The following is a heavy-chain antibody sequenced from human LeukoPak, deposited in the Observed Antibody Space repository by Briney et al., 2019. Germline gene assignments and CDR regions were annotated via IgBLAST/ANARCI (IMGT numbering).Heavy chain of an antibody. V-gene: IGHV4-59*01. CDR3: ARTGDSSGYAYYFDY. CDR2: IYDNGRF. Sequence: SETLSLTCTVPGGSISGYYWSWIRQPPGKGLEWIGYIYDNGRFNYNPSLKSRVTISIDTSKNRFSLRLRSVTAADTAVYYCARTGDSSGYAYYFDYWGQGTLVTVSS. J-gene: IGHJ4*02. CDR1: GGSISGYY. D-gene: IGHD3-22*01.